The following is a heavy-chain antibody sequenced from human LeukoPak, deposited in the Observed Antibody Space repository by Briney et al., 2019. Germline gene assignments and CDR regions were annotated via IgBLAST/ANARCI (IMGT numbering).Heavy chain of an antibody. D-gene: IGHD5-18*01. Sequence: GGSLRLSCAASVFSFSSYWMLWVRPAPGKGLVWVSRIKGDGSYITYADSVKGRFTISRDNARITLYLQMNSLRADDTAVSPCARVNRGTDTVDFDYWGQGTLVTVSS. J-gene: IGHJ4*02. CDR2: IKGDGSYI. CDR1: VFSFSSYW. CDR3: ARVNRGTDTVDFDY. V-gene: IGHV3-74*01.